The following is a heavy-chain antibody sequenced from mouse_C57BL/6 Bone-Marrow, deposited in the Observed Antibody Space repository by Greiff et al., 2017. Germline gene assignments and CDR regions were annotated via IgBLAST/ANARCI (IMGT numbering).Heavy chain of an antibody. Sequence: QVQLQQPGAALFPPLAPFPPSFNASVYTFTSYWITWVKQRPGQGLEWIGDIYPGSGSTNYNEKFKSKATLTVDTSSSTAYMQLSSLTSEDSAVYYWARESIYYGNYVGFAYWGQGTLVTVSA. CDR2: IYPGSGST. CDR3: ARESIYYGNYVGFAY. D-gene: IGHD2-1*01. CDR1: VYTFTSYW. V-gene: IGHV1-55*01. J-gene: IGHJ3*01.